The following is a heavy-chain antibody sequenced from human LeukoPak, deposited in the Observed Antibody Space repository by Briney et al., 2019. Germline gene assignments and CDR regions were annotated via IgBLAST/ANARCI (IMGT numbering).Heavy chain of an antibody. CDR3: AKDWIQFNRVYDCFDS. Sequence: PGGSLRLSCSTSGFTFSTNAMSWVRQAPGKGLDWVSTIGGHETFYADSVKGRFTISRDNSKNTVYLHMSSLRVEDTAVYYCAKDWIQFNRVYDCFDSWGQGTLVTVSS. CDR2: IGGHET. J-gene: IGHJ4*02. D-gene: IGHD3-16*01. CDR1: GFTFSTNA. V-gene: IGHV3-23*01.